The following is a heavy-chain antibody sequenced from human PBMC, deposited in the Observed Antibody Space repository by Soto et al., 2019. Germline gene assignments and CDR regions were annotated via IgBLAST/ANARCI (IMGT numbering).Heavy chain of an antibody. CDR3: AKDLEHWPISGYGMDV. V-gene: IGHV3-30*18. CDR1: GFTFSSYG. J-gene: IGHJ6*02. Sequence: QVQLVESGVGVVQPGRSLRLSCAASGFTFSSYGMHWVRQAPGKGLEWVAVISYDGSNKYYADSVKGRFTISRDNSKNTLYLQMNSLRAEDTAVYYCAKDLEHWPISGYGMDVWGQGTTVTVSS. D-gene: IGHD2-15*01. CDR2: ISYDGSNK.